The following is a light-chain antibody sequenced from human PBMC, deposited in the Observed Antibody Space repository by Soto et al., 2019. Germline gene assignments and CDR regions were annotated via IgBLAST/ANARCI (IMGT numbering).Light chain of an antibody. CDR2: AAS. Sequence: DIQMTQSPSSLSASVGDKVTITCRASQSISSYLNWYQQKPGKAPKLLIYAASSLQSRVTSRFSGSGSGTDFTLTISILQPEDFSTYYCQQSYSTPPSTFGQGTKVDIK. CDR1: QSISSY. J-gene: IGKJ1*01. CDR3: QQSYSTPPST. V-gene: IGKV1-39*01.